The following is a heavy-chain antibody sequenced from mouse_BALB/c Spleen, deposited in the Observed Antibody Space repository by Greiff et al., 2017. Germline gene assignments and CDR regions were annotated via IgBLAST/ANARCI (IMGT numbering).Heavy chain of an antibody. CDR2: INPSTGYT. J-gene: IGHJ2*01. CDR3: TRGGTGYFDY. V-gene: IGHV1-7*01. Sequence: QVQLQQSGAELAKPGASVKMSCKASGYTFTSYWMHWVKQRPGQGLEWIGYINPSTGYTEYNQKFKCKATLTVDKSSSTAYMQSSSLTSEDAAVCYCTRGGTGYFDYWGQGTTLTVSA. D-gene: IGHD4-1*01. CDR1: GYTFTSYW.